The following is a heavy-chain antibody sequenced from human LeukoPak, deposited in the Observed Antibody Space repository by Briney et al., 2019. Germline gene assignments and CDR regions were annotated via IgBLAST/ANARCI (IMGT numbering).Heavy chain of an antibody. Sequence: SETLSLTCTVSGGSISSYYWSWIRQPPGKGLEWIGYIYYSGSTNYNPSLKSRVTISVDTSKNQFSLKLSSVTAADTAVYYCARHSRRFDPWGQGTLVTVSS. J-gene: IGHJ5*02. CDR1: GGSISSYY. CDR3: ARHSRRFDP. V-gene: IGHV4-59*08. CDR2: IYYSGST.